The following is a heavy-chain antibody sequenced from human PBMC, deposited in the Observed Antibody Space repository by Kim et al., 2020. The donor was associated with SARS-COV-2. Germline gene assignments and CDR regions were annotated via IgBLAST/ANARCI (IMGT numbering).Heavy chain of an antibody. D-gene: IGHD3-22*01. Sequence: GGSLRLSCAASGFTFSSYSMNWVRQAPGKGLEWVSSISSSSSYIYYADSVKGRFTISRDNAKNSLYLQMNSLRAEDTAVYYCARTPGRYYYDRYFQHWGQGTLVTVSS. CDR1: GFTFSSYS. CDR3: ARTPGRYYYDRYFQH. J-gene: IGHJ1*01. CDR2: ISSSSSYI. V-gene: IGHV3-21*01.